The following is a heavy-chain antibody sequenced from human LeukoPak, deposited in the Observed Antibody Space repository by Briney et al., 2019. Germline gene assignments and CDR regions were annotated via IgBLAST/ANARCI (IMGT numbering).Heavy chain of an antibody. D-gene: IGHD6-19*01. CDR2: IKQDGSEK. Sequence: GGSLRLSCAASGFTFSSYWMSWVRQAPGKGLEWVANIKQDGSEKYYVDSVKGRFTISRDNAKNSLYLQMNSLRAEDTAVYYCAREGSGWFFYYYYMDVWGKGTTVTISS. CDR1: GFTFSSYW. J-gene: IGHJ6*03. V-gene: IGHV3-7*01. CDR3: AREGSGWFFYYYYMDV.